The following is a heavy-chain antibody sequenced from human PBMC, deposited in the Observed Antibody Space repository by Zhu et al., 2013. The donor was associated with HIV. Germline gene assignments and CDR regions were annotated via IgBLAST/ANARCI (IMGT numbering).Heavy chain of an antibody. CDR3: TKSRRSQQLVDDH. Sequence: VQSGAQLKKPGSSVKLSCDTPGGNFAMYGAYAFSWVRQGPGQGLEWMGGIIPIFGTANYAQKFQGRVTITADKSTSTAYMELSSLRSDDTAIYYCTKSRRSQQLVDDHWGQGTLVTVSS. D-gene: IGHD1-1*01. CDR2: IIPIFGTA. CDR1: GGNFAMYGAYA. V-gene: IGHV1-69*06. J-gene: IGHJ4*02.